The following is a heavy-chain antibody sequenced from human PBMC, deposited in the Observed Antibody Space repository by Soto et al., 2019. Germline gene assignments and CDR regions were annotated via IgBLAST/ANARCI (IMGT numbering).Heavy chain of an antibody. Sequence: QLHLVQSGAVVKKPGASVTVSCSASGYPVTAYYMHWVRQAPGRGLEWMGGINPATGAAKYTQTFQGRVTIPRDTSTGTVFMELGALTPGDSAVFYLARGGGVGVAGSAAFDMWGQGTLVTVSS. V-gene: IGHV1-2*02. CDR1: GYPVTAYY. D-gene: IGHD3-3*01. CDR2: INPATGAA. CDR3: ARGGGVGVAGSAAFDM. J-gene: IGHJ3*02.